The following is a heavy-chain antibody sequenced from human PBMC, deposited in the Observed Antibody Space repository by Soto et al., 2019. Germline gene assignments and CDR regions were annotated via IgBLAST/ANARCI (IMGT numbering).Heavy chain of an antibody. D-gene: IGHD6-13*01. CDR3: ARDRRGRADGFIYYYGMDV. V-gene: IGHV4-61*01. CDR2: IFDAATT. J-gene: IGHJ6*02. CDR1: GESVGRGTNY. Sequence: QVHLQESGPGLVKPSGTLSLICSVSGESVGRGTNYWSWVRQAPGRGLEWIGYIFDAATTNYNPSFESRVSISLAAANNQFSLMLTSVTAADSAIYYCARDRRGRADGFIYYYGMDVWGQGTSVTVSS.